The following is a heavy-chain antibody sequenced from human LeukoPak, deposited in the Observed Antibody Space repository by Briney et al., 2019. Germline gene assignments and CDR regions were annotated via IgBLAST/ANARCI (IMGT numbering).Heavy chain of an antibody. D-gene: IGHD3-10*02. Sequence: GGCLRLSCAPSGFSFRSYEMKWVRQAPGEGLEWVSYISSSGSTKYYADSVQGRFTISRDNAKNSLYLQMNSLRAEDTAVYYCAELGITMIGGVWGKGTTVTISS. CDR2: ISSSGSTK. V-gene: IGHV3-48*03. CDR1: GFSFRSYE. J-gene: IGHJ6*04. CDR3: AELGITMIGGV.